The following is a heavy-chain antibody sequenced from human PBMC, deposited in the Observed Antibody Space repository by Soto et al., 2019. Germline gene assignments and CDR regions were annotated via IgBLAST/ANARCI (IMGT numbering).Heavy chain of an antibody. CDR1: GFTFSSYG. D-gene: IGHD3-3*01. CDR2: IWYDGSSK. J-gene: IGHJ4*02. V-gene: IGHV3-33*06. Sequence: QVKLVESGGGVVQPGRSLRLSCAVSGFTFSSYGMHWVRQAPGKGLEWVALIWYDGSSKFYADSVKGRFTISRDNSKNTLSVEMSSLRAEDTAVYYCANPSYDFWSGYYPPFGGWGQGTLVTVSS. CDR3: ANPSYDFWSGYYPPFGG.